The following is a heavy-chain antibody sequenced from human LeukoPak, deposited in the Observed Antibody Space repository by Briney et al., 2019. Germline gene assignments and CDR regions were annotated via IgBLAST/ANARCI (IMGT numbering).Heavy chain of an antibody. CDR3: ARALWTPIDY. J-gene: IGHJ4*02. D-gene: IGHD2-21*01. Sequence: GGSLRLSCAASGFTFSNFGMSWVRQAPGKGLEWVPAISVSGDSTYYADSMKARFTISRDNSKNTLYLQMNTLRAEDTAVYYCARALWTPIDYWGQGTPVTVSS. CDR2: ISVSGDST. V-gene: IGHV3-23*01. CDR1: GFTFSNFG.